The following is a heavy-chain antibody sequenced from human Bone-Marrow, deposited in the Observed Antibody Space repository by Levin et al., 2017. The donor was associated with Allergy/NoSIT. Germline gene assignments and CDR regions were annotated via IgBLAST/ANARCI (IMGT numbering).Heavy chain of an antibody. V-gene: IGHV4-59*01. CDR1: GGSITSYY. J-gene: IGHJ6*02. D-gene: IGHD3-3*01. CDR3: ARVGFWSGFYGMDV. Sequence: PSETLSLTCTVSGGSITSYYWSWIRQPPGRGLEWIGYIYYSGSTNYNPSLKSRVTISVDTSKNQFSLKLSSVTAADTAVYYCARVGFWSGFYGMDVWGQGTTVTVSS. CDR2: IYYSGST.